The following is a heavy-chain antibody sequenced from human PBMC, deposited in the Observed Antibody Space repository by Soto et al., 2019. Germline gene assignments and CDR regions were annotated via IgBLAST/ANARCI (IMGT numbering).Heavy chain of an antibody. CDR3: ARASYDILTGYPNWFDP. Sequence: PSKTLSTTSAVYGGSLSGDSCNWLRQPPGKGLEWIGEINHSGSTNYNPSLKSRVTISVDTSKNQFSLKLSSVTAADTAVYYCARASYDILTGYPNWFDPWGQG. D-gene: IGHD3-9*01. CDR1: GGSLSGDS. CDR2: INHSGST. V-gene: IGHV4-34*01. J-gene: IGHJ5*02.